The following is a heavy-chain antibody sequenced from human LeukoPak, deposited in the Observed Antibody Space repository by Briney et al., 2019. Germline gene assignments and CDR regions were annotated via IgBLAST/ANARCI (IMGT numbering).Heavy chain of an antibody. CDR2: ISSYSAYI. J-gene: IGHJ6*02. CDR1: GFTFSTYS. D-gene: IGHD6-13*01. Sequence: PGGSLRLSCAASGFTFSTYSMNWVRQAPGKGLEWVSSISSYSAYIYYADSVKGRFTISRDNAKNSLYLQMNRLRAEDTAVYYCARDFRSSWPYYYYGMDVWGQGTTVTVSS. CDR3: ARDFRSSWPYYYYGMDV. V-gene: IGHV3-21*01.